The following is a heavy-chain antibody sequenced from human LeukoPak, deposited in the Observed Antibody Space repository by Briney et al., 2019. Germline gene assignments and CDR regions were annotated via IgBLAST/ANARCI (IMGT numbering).Heavy chain of an antibody. D-gene: IGHD3-22*01. CDR2: IYSGGST. Sequence: GGSLRLSCAASGFTVSSNYMSWVRQAPGKGLEWVSVIYSGGSTYYADSVKGRFTISRDNSKNTLYLQMNSLRAEDTAVYYCATHTYYYDSSGYYYDYWGQGTLATVSS. V-gene: IGHV3-53*01. CDR3: ATHTYYYDSSGYYYDY. CDR1: GFTVSSNY. J-gene: IGHJ4*02.